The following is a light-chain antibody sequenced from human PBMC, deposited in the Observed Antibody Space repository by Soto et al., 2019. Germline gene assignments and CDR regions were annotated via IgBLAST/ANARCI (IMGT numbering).Light chain of an antibody. Sequence: QSVLTQSPSASGTPGQRVTISCSGSSSNIGTNYVYWYQQFPGTAPKVLIYSNDKRPSGVPDRFSGSKSGTSASLAISGLRSEDEADYYCAAWDDSLSGPVFGGGTKVTVL. CDR2: SND. CDR1: SSNIGTNY. CDR3: AAWDDSLSGPV. V-gene: IGLV1-47*01. J-gene: IGLJ2*01.